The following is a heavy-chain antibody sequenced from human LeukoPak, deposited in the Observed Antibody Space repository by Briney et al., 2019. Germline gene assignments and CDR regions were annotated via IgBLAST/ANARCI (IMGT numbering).Heavy chain of an antibody. CDR1: GFTFSSYW. J-gene: IGHJ6*03. Sequence: GGSLRLSCAASGFTFSSYWMSWVRQAPGKGLEWVANIKQDGSEKYYVDSVKGRFIISRDNAKNSLYLQMNSLRAEDTAVYYCARFPRITIFGVVSSRYYYYYMDVWGKGTTVTVSS. V-gene: IGHV3-7*01. D-gene: IGHD3-3*01. CDR3: ARFPRITIFGVVSSRYYYYYMDV. CDR2: IKQDGSEK.